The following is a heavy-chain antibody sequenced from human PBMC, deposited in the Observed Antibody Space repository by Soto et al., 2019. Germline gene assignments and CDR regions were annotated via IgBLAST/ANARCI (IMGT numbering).Heavy chain of an antibody. D-gene: IGHD6-19*01. CDR1: GGTFSSYT. Sequence: QVQLVQSGAEVKKPGSSVKVSCKASGGTFSSYTISWGRQAPGQGLEWMGRIIPILGIANYAQKFQVRVTITADKSTSTAYMELSSLRSEDTAVYYCARDRVIAVAGTCFDYWGQGTLVTVSS. V-gene: IGHV1-69*08. J-gene: IGHJ4*02. CDR3: ARDRVIAVAGTCFDY. CDR2: IIPILGIA.